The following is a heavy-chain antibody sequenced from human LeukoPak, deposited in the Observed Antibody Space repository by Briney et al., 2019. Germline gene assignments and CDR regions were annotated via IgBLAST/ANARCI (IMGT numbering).Heavy chain of an antibody. V-gene: IGHV3-15*01. CDR3: TRDDLRDYFDY. J-gene: IGHJ4*02. Sequence: GGSLRLSCAASGFSFSDAWMTWVRQAPGKGLEWVGRIKSKTYGGTTDYAAPVKGRFTISRDDSKNTLYLQMNSLKTEDTAVYYCTRDDLRDYFDYWGQGTLVTVSS. CDR2: IKSKTYGGTT. CDR1: GFSFSDAW.